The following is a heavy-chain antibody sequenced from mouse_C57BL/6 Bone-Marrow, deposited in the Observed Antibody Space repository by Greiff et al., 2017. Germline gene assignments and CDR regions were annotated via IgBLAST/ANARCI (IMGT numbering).Heavy chain of an antibody. J-gene: IGHJ1*03. CDR3: ARQGSSWYFDV. V-gene: IGHV5-12*01. D-gene: IGHD1-1*01. CDR2: ISNGGGST. CDR1: GFTFSDYY. Sequence: DVHLVESGGGLVQPGGSLKLSCAASGFTFSDYYMYWVRQTPEKRLEWVAYISNGGGSTYYPDTVKGRFTISRDNAKNTLYLQMSRLKSEDTAMYYCARQGSSWYFDVWGTGTTVTVSS.